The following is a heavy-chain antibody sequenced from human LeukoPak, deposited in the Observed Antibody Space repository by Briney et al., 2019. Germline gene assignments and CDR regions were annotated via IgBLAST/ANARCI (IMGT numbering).Heavy chain of an antibody. CDR3: AKAADYGDQLGCFQH. CDR2: ISGSGGST. Sequence: PGGSLRLSCAASGFTFSNYAMSWVRQAPGKGLEWVSAISGSGGSTYYADSVKGRFTISRDNSKNTLYLQMNSLRAEDTAVYYCAKAADYGDQLGCFQHWGQGTLVTVSS. D-gene: IGHD4-17*01. V-gene: IGHV3-23*01. J-gene: IGHJ1*01. CDR1: GFTFSNYA.